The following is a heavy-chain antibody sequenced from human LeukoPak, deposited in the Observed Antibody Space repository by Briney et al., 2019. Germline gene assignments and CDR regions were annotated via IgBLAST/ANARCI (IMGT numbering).Heavy chain of an antibody. CDR3: TTDLYGSSSEDDY. D-gene: IGHD6-6*01. V-gene: IGHV3-15*01. Sequence: PGGSLRLSCAASGFTFSNAWMNWVRQAPGKWLEWVGRIKSKTDGGTTDYAAHVKGRCNISRDDSRNTLYLQMNSLKTEDTAVYYCTTDLYGSSSEDDYWGQGTLVTVSS. CDR1: GFTFSNAW. J-gene: IGHJ4*02. CDR2: IKSKTDGGTT.